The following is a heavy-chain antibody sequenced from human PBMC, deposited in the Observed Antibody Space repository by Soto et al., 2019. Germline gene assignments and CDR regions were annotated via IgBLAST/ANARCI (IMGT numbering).Heavy chain of an antibody. CDR3: ARGGARDCSGGSCYFMYYYYYYYMDV. CDR1: GYTFTSYD. J-gene: IGHJ6*03. Sequence: ASVKVSCKASGYTFTSYDINWVRQATGQGLEWMGWMNPNSGNTGYAQKFQGRVTMTRNTSISTAYMELSSLRSEDTAVYYCARGGARDCSGGSCYFMYYYYYYYMDVWGKGTTVTVS. CDR2: MNPNSGNT. V-gene: IGHV1-8*01. D-gene: IGHD2-15*01.